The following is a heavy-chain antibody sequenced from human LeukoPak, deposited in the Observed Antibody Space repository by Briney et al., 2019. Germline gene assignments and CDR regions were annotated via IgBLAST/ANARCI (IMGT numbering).Heavy chain of an antibody. V-gene: IGHV4-61*08. Sequence: PSQTLSLPCTVSGDSISSGDYYWRWIRQPPGKGLEWIGYIYYSGSTNYNPSLKSRVTISVDTSKNQFSLKLSSVTAADTAVYYCARKNRLPNDAFDIWGQGTMVTVSS. CDR1: GDSISSGDYY. J-gene: IGHJ3*02. CDR2: IYYSGST. D-gene: IGHD4-11*01. CDR3: ARKNRLPNDAFDI.